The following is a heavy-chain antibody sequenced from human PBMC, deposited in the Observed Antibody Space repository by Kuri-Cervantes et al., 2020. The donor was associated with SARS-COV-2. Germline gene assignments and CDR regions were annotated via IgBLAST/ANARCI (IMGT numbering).Heavy chain of an antibody. J-gene: IGHJ3*01. Sequence: SVKVSCKASGDTFTYRFVHWVRQAPGQAPEWMGWITPFNGNTKYAQRLQDRVTITRDRSKSTAYMELNSLRSEDTAIYYCARSGPGAISKEDDAFDVWGQGTKVTVSS. V-gene: IGHV1-45*01. CDR3: ARSGPGAISKEDDAFDV. D-gene: IGHD2-21*01. CDR1: GDTFTYRF. CDR2: ITPFNGNT.